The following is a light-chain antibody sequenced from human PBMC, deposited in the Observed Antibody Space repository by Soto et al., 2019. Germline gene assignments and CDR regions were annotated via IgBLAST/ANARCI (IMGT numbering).Light chain of an antibody. CDR1: QSISSY. CDR3: QQGYSTPYT. V-gene: IGKV1-39*01. Sequence: DIQMTQSPSSLSASVGDRVTITCRASQSISSYLNWYQQKPGKAPKLLIYAASSLQSGVPTRFSGSGSGTDFTLTISSLQTEDFATYYCQQGYSTPYTFGHGTKPEIK. J-gene: IGKJ2*01. CDR2: AAS.